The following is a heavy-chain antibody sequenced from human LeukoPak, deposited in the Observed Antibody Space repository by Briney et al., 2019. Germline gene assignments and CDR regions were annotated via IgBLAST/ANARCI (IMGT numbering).Heavy chain of an antibody. V-gene: IGHV1-8*01. D-gene: IGHD7-27*01. CDR3: ARGPPNWGYDY. CDR1: GYTFTSYD. J-gene: IGHJ4*02. CDR2: MSPNSGDT. Sequence: ASVKVSCKASGYTFTSYDFNWVRQATGQRPEWMGWMSPNSGDTGYAQKFQDKVTMTRNTSISTAYMELSSLRSDDTAVYYCARGPPNWGYDYWGPGTLVTVSS.